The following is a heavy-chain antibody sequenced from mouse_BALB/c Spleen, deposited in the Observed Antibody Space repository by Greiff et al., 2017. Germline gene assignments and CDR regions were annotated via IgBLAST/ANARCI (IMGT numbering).Heavy chain of an antibody. CDR3: ARDGRDDSSYAMDY. CDR2: IWAGGST. CDR1: GFSLTSYG. Sequence: VQLQQSGPGLVAPSQSLSITCTVSGFSLTSYGVHWVRQPPGKGLEWLGVIWAGGSTNYNSALKSRLSISKDNSKSQVFLKMNSLQTDDTARYYCARDGRDDSSYAMDYWGQGTSVTVSS. J-gene: IGHJ4*01. V-gene: IGHV2-9*02.